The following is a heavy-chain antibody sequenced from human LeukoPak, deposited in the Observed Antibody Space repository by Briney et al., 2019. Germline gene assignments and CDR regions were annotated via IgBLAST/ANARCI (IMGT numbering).Heavy chain of an antibody. D-gene: IGHD6-19*01. V-gene: IGHV3-7*01. CDR2: IKEDGSIQ. Sequence: GGSLRLSCAASGFTFSSYWMTWVRQAPGKGLEWLANIKEDGSIQYYLDSVRGRFTISRDNAKTSVYLQLNSLRADDTAVYYCARDVWTGVAVSDYWGQGTLVTVSS. CDR1: GFTFSSYW. CDR3: ARDVWTGVAVSDY. J-gene: IGHJ4*02.